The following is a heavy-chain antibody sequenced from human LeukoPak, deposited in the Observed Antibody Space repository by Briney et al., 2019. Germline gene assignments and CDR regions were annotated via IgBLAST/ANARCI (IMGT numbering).Heavy chain of an antibody. V-gene: IGHV3-9*03. CDR1: GFTFDDYA. CDR3: AKADYYDSPFDY. J-gene: IGHJ4*02. Sequence: GRSLRLSCAASGFTFDDYAMHWVRQAPGKGLEWVSGISWNSGSIGYADSVKGRFTISRDNAKNSLYLQMNSLRAEDMALYYCAKADYYDSPFDYWGQGTLFTVSS. CDR2: ISWNSGSI. D-gene: IGHD3-22*01.